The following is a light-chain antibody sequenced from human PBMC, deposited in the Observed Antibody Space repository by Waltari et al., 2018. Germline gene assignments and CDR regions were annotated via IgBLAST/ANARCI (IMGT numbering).Light chain of an antibody. V-gene: IGLV5-45*03. CDR1: SDIHVSNYT. Sequence: QAVLTQPSSLSASPGASASLTCPLRSDIHVSNYTLYWSQQKPGSPPQYLLNYKSDPDKHETQLGSGLPSRFSGSKDASANAGILLISGLQSEDEADYYCLIWHSSAYVFGTGTKVTVL. CDR3: LIWHSSAYV. CDR2: YKSDPDKHET. J-gene: IGLJ1*01.